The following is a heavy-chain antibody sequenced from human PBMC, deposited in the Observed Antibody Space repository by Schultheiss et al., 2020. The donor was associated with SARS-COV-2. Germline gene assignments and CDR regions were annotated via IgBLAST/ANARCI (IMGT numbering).Heavy chain of an antibody. D-gene: IGHD5-12*01. CDR2: ISSSGSTI. V-gene: IGHV3-48*01. J-gene: IGHJ6*03. Sequence: GGSLRLSCAASGFTVSSNYMSWVRQAPGKGLEGISYISSSGSTIYYADSVKGRFTISRDNSKNTLYLQMNSLRAEDTAVYYCAKGVDIVATRSYMDVWGKGTTVTVSS. CDR1: GFTVSSNY. CDR3: AKGVDIVATRSYMDV.